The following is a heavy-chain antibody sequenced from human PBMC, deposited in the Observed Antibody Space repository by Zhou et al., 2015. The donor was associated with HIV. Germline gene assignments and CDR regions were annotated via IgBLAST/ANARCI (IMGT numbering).Heavy chain of an antibody. V-gene: IGHV1-69*01. CDR2: IIPIFGTA. J-gene: IGHJ4*02. D-gene: IGHD2-21*02. CDR3: AKRRSRGDPIDY. Sequence: LLQSGPEVRKPGSSVKVSCKASGGTFSSYAISWVRQAPGQGLEWMGGIIPIFGTANYAQKFQGRVTITADESTSTAYMELSSLRSEDTAVYYCAKRRSRGDPIDYWGQGTLVTVSS. CDR1: GGTFSSYA.